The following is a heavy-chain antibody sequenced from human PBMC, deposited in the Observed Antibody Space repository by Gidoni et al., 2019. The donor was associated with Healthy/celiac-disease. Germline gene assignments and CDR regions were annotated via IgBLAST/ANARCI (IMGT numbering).Heavy chain of an antibody. J-gene: IGHJ4*02. CDR1: GGPTSSRSYS. CDR3: ARLRRYYGSGSYRPGRFDY. CDR2: IYYSGST. V-gene: IGHV4-39*01. D-gene: IGHD3-10*01. Sequence: QLQLQVSRPGLVKPSETLSLTSTVPGGPTSSRSYSWGWIRQPPGKGLEWIGSIYYSGSTYYNPSLRSRVTISVDTSKNQFSLRLSSVTAADTAVYYCARLRRYYGSGSYRPGRFDYWGQGTLVTVSS.